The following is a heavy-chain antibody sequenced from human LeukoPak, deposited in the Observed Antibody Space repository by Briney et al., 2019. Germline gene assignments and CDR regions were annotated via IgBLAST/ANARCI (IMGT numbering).Heavy chain of an antibody. D-gene: IGHD1-26*01. CDR2: ISSSSSYI. J-gene: IGHJ3*02. V-gene: IGHV3-21*01. CDR1: VFTFSSYS. Sequence: PGGSLRLSCAASVFTFSSYSMNWVRQAPGKGLEWVSSISSSSSYIYYADSVKGRFTISRDNAKNSLYLQMNSLRAEDTAVYYCARVIVGATAAFDIWGQGTMVTVSS. CDR3: ARVIVGATAAFDI.